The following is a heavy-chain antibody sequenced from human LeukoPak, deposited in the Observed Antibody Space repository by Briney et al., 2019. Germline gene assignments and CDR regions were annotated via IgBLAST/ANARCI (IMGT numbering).Heavy chain of an antibody. J-gene: IGHJ3*02. Sequence: SETLSLTCAVYGGSFSGYYWSWIRQPPGKGLEWIGEINHSGSTNYNPSLKSRVTISVDTSRNQFSLKLNSVTAADTAVYYCAKSNGYGLVDIWGQGTMVIVS. CDR2: INHSGST. V-gene: IGHV4-34*01. D-gene: IGHD3-10*01. CDR1: GGSFSGYY. CDR3: AKSNGYGLVDI.